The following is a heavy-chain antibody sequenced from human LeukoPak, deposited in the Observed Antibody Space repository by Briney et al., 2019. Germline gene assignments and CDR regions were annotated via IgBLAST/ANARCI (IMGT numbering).Heavy chain of an antibody. J-gene: IGHJ4*02. CDR2: ISSSSSYI. CDR3: ASQLWFGESYFDY. D-gene: IGHD3-10*01. CDR1: GFTFSSYS. V-gene: IGHV3-21*01. Sequence: GGSLRLSCAASGFTFSSYSMNWVRQAPGKGLEWVSSISSSSSYIYYADSVKGRFTISRDNAKNSLYLQMNSLRAEDTAVYYCASQLWFGESYFDYWGQGTLVTVFS.